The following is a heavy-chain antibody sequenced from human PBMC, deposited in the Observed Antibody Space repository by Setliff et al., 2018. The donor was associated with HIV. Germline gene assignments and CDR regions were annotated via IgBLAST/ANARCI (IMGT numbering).Heavy chain of an antibody. CDR3: ARHAAGPDGPFDY. CDR1: GGSISSHC. J-gene: IGHJ4*02. V-gene: IGHV4-59*08. CDR2: IYASGST. Sequence: KTSETLSLTCTVSGGSISSHCWSWIRQSPGKALEWIGYIYASGSTNYNPSLKSRVTMSVDTSKNQFSLNLSSVTAADTAVYYCARHAAGPDGPFDYWGQGTLVTVSS.